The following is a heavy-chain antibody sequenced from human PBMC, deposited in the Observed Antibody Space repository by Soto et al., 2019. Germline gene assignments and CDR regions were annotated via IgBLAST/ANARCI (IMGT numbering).Heavy chain of an antibody. Sequence: QVQLVQSGAEVKKPGASVKVSCKASGYTFTSYAMHWVRQAPGQRLEWMGWINAGNGNTKYSQKFQGRVTITRDTSASTAYMELSSLRSEDTAVYYCARGGRITIFGVVSYYYGMDVWGQGTTVTVSS. D-gene: IGHD3-3*01. CDR1: GYTFTSYA. J-gene: IGHJ6*02. CDR3: ARGGRITIFGVVSYYYGMDV. CDR2: INAGNGNT. V-gene: IGHV1-3*01.